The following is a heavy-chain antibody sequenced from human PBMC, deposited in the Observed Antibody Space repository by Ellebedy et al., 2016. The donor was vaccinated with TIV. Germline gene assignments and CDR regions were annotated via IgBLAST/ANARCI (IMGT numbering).Heavy chain of an antibody. CDR1: GFTFSSYT. CDR2: ITHGSSYI. Sequence: GESLKISCAASGFTFSSYTMNWVRQAPGKGLEWVSSITHGSSYIYYADSVKGRFTVSRDNARNSLYLEMNILSGEDTAVYYCAREGYCSTRSCEDLLYYFYGLDVWGQGATVTVSS. CDR3: AREGYCSTRSCEDLLYYFYGLDV. D-gene: IGHD2-2*01. J-gene: IGHJ6*02. V-gene: IGHV3-21*01.